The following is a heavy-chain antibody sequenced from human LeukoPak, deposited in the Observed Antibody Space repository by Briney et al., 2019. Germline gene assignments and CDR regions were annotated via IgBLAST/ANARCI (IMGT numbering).Heavy chain of an antibody. J-gene: IGHJ4*02. CDR1: RGSISGSIRSYY. CDR3: ARIPLGYSGAYYFDY. V-gene: IGHV4-4*09. D-gene: IGHD5-12*01. CDR2: ISSSGST. Sequence: SETLSLTCTVSRGSISGSIRSYYWSCLRQPPGKGLEWIGYISSSGSTNDNPSLRSRVTISVDPSKNQFFLNLSSVSAADTAVYYCARIPLGYSGAYYFDYWGQGTLVTVSP.